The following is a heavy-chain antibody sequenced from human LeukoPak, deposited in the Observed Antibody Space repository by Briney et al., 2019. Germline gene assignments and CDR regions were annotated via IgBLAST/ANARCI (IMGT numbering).Heavy chain of an antibody. CDR1: GLTFSGYS. V-gene: IGHV3-23*01. Sequence: RTGGSLRLSCAASGLTFSGYSMTWVRQAPGKGLFWVSGIRAGGGSTYYADSVKGRFTISRDNSRNTLYLQMNSLRAEDTAVYYCAKDAAGPEYWGQGTLVTVSS. D-gene: IGHD6-13*01. CDR2: IRAGGGST. CDR3: AKDAAGPEY. J-gene: IGHJ4*02.